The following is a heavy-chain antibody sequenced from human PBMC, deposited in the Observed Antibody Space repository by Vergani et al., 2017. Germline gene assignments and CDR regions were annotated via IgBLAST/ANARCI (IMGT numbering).Heavy chain of an antibody. D-gene: IGHD3-16*01. J-gene: IGHJ3*02. CDR1: GGSITNNF. CDR3: ARDTFHFDSENYDEVFES. CDR2: IHHSGAT. V-gene: IGHV4-59*01. Sequence: QVQLQESGPGLVKPSETLSLTCTVSGGSITNNFWSWIRRPPGKGLEWIGYIHHSGATNSKSSLRSRVSISIDTAKSSFSLRLSSVTTAATAMYYCARDTFHFDSENYDEVFESWGQGTMVIVSS.